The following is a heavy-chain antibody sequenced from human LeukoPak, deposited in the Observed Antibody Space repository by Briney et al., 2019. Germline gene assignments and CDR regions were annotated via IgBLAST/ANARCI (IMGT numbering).Heavy chain of an antibody. J-gene: IGHJ4*02. D-gene: IGHD3-3*02. CDR3: ATQLASTGHFDY. CDR1: GGSISSSIYY. Sequence: SETLSLTRTVSGGSISSSIYYWGWIRQPPGKGLEWMGRMFYSGSPYYNPSLKSRVTISVDTSKNHFSLRLSSVTAADTAVYYCATQLASTGHFDYWGQGTLVAVSS. V-gene: IGHV4-39*01. CDR2: MFYSGSP.